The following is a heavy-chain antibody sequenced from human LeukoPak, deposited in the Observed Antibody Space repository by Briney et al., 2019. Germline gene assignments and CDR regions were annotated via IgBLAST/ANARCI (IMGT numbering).Heavy chain of an antibody. V-gene: IGHV4-38-2*02. CDR1: GYSISSGYY. CDR2: ILHTGST. CDR3: ASATTSYYDFWSGYYRKHYFDY. D-gene: IGHD3-3*01. Sequence: SETLSLTCSVSGYSISSGYYWGWIRQSPGKGLEHIGHILHTGSTYYNPSLKSRVTISVDTSKNQFSLKLSSVTAADTAVYYCASATTSYYDFWSGYYRKHYFDYWGQGTLVTVSS. J-gene: IGHJ4*02.